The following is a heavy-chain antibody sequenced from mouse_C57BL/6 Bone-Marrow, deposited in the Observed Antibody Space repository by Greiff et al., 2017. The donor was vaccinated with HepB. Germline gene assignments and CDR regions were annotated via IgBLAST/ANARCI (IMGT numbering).Heavy chain of an antibody. V-gene: IGHV1-26*01. Sequence: VKPGASVKISCKASGYTFTDYYMNWVKQSHGKSLEWIGDINPNNGGTSYNQKFKGKATLTVDKSSSTAYMEPRSLTSEDSAVYYCAREGIYDGYYDAMDYWGQGTSVTVSS. CDR3: AREGIYDGYYDAMDY. CDR1: GYTFTDYY. D-gene: IGHD2-3*01. CDR2: INPNNGGT. J-gene: IGHJ4*01.